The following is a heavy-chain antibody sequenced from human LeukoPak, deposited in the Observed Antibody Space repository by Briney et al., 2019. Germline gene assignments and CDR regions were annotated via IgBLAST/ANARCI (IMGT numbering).Heavy chain of an antibody. Sequence: PSQTLSLTCTVSGGSISSGGYYWSWIRQHPGKGLEWIGYIYYSGSTYYNPSLKSRVTISVDTSKNQFSLKLSSVTAADTAVYYCARDSDTAMVLLDYWGQGTLVTVSS. CDR3: ARDSDTAMVLLDY. J-gene: IGHJ4*02. CDR2: IYYSGST. CDR1: GGSISSGGYY. V-gene: IGHV4-31*03. D-gene: IGHD5-18*01.